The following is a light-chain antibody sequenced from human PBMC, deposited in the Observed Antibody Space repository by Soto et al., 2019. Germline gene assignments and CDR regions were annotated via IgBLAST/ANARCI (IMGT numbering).Light chain of an antibody. CDR3: QQLTGSPYT. CDR1: QGIGSY. V-gene: IGKV1-9*01. J-gene: IGKJ2*01. CDR2: RAS. Sequence: DIQLTQSPSFLSASVGDRVTITCRASQGIGSYLAWYQQKPGKAPNLLIYRASTLQSGVPSRFSGSGSGTEFTLTLTNLQPEDCATYSCQQLTGSPYTFGQGTKLEIK.